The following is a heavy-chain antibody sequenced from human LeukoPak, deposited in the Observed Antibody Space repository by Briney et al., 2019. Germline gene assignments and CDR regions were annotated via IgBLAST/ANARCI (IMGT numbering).Heavy chain of an antibody. V-gene: IGHV5-10-1*01. Sequence: GESLKISCKGSGYSFTSYWISWVRQMPGKGLEWMGRIDPSDSYTNYSPSFQGHVTISADKSISTAYLQWSSLKASDTAMYYCARHSGGDTAMDETFDYWGQGTLVTVSS. J-gene: IGHJ4*02. CDR1: GYSFTSYW. CDR2: IDPSDSYT. CDR3: ARHSGGDTAMDETFDY. D-gene: IGHD5-18*01.